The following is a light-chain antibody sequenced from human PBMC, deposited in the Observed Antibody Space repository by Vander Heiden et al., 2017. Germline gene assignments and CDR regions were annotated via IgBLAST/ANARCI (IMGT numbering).Light chain of an antibody. Sequence: DIHPAQSPSSLSASVGDRVTITCRASQSISSYLNWYQQKPGKAPKLLIYAASSLQSGVPSRFSGSGSGTDFTLTISSLQPEDFATYYCQQSYSTPETFGQGTKLEIK. J-gene: IGKJ2*01. CDR1: QSISSY. V-gene: IGKV1-39*01. CDR3: QQSYSTPET. CDR2: AAS.